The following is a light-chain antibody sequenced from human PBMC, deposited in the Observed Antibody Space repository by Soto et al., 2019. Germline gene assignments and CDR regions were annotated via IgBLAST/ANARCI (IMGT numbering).Light chain of an antibody. CDR2: DAS. V-gene: IGKV3-20*01. J-gene: IGKJ2*01. CDR3: QQYGSSPPAT. CDR1: QSVGDY. Sequence: EIVLTQSPAILSLSPGERATLSCRASQSVGDYLGWYQQKPGQAPRLLIYDASQRATGVPARFSARGSGTDFTLTISRLEPEDFAVYYCQQYGSSPPATFGQGTKLEIK.